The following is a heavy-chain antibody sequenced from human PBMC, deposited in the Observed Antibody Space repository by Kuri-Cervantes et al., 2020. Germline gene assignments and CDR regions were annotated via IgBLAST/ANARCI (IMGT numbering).Heavy chain of an antibody. CDR2: IYYDGST. J-gene: IGHJ6*03. V-gene: IGHV4-30-4*01. Sequence: SETLSLTCTVSGASISSGGYYWSWIRQPPGKGLEWIGYIYYDGSTYYNPSLKSRLTISVDTSKNQFSLKLSSVTAADTAVYYCARGRAPHRYYYYMDVWGKGTTVTVSS. CDR1: GASISSGGYY. CDR3: ARGRAPHRYYYYMDV.